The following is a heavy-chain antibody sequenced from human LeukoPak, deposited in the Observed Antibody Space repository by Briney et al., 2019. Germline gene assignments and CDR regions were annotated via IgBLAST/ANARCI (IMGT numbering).Heavy chain of an antibody. CDR3: ARDLVSSGYYSNWFDH. CDR1: GGSISSGSSY. CDR2: IYTSGST. V-gene: IGHV4-61*02. D-gene: IGHD3-22*01. Sequence: PSQTLSLTCTVSGGSISSGSSYWSWIRQPAGKGLEWIGRIYTSGSTNYNPSLKSRVTISVDTSKNQFSLKLSSVTAADTAVYYCARDLVSSGYYSNWFDHWGQGTLVTVSS. J-gene: IGHJ5*02.